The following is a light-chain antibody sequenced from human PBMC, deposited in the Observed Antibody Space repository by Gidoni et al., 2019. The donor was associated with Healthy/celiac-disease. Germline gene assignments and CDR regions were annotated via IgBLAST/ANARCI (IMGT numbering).Light chain of an antibody. CDR3: QQYYGSPPKIT. J-gene: IGKJ4*01. CDR1: QSVLHSSNDKNY. CDR2: WAS. Sequence: DIVMTQSPDSLAGSLGERSTINCKSSQSVLHSSNDKNYLAWYQQKPGQPPKLLIHWASTREFGVPDRFRGSGSGTDFTLTISSLQAEDVAVYYCQQYYGSPPKITFGGGTKVEIK. V-gene: IGKV4-1*01.